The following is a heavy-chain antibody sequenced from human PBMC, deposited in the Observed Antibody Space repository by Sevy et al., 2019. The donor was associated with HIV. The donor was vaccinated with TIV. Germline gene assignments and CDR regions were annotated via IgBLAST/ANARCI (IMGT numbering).Heavy chain of an antibody. V-gene: IGHV3-23*01. Sequence: GGSLRLSCAASGFTFSNSAMNWVRQAPGKGLEWVSVISGSTGRTFYEDSVNGRFTISRDNSNNMLYLQMNSLRAEDTADYHCAKGKDHSDYVRGAFDMWGQGTVVTVSS. CDR3: AKGKDHSDYVRGAFDM. CDR2: ISGSTGRT. D-gene: IGHD3-16*01. J-gene: IGHJ3*02. CDR1: GFTFSNSA.